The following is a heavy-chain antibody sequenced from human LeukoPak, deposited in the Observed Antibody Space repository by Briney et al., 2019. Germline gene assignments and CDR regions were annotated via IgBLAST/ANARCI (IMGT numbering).Heavy chain of an antibody. CDR1: GFTFSSYG. CDR3: AKDSHWILFDD. V-gene: IGHV3-23*01. J-gene: IGHJ4*02. CDR2: ISGGGETT. Sequence: GGSLRLSCAASGFTFSSYGMGWVRQAPGKGLEWVSSISGGGETTYYADSVKGRFPISRDNSKNTLYLQMNSLRDEDTAVYYCAKDSHWILFDDWGQGTLVTVSS. D-gene: IGHD2-2*03.